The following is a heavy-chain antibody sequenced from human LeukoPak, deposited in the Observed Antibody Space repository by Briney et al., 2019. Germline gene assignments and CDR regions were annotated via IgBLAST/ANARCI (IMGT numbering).Heavy chain of an antibody. CDR2: INPNSDGT. D-gene: IGHD5-18*01. CDR1: GYTFTDYY. CDR3: ARIQIWPNDAFDI. J-gene: IGHJ3*02. V-gene: IGHV1-2*02. Sequence: ASVKVSCKASGYTFTDYYMHWVRQAPGQGLEWMGWINPNSDGTYYTQKFQGRVTMTRDTSISTVYMELSSLISDDTAVYYCARIQIWPNDAFDIWGQGTMVTVSS.